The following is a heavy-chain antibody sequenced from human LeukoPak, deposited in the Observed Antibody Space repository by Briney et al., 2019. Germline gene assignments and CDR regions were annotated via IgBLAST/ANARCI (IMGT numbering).Heavy chain of an antibody. V-gene: IGHV3-11*04. D-gene: IGHD3-22*01. CDR1: GFTFSDYY. CDR3: ARVRNYYDSSGPLDY. CDR2: IASSGGTI. J-gene: IGHJ4*02. Sequence: GGSLRLACAASGFTFSDYYMNWIRQAPGKGLEWVSFIASSGGTIYYADSVKGRFTISRDNSKNTLYLQMNSLRAEDTAVYYCARVRNYYDSSGPLDYWGQGTMVTVSS.